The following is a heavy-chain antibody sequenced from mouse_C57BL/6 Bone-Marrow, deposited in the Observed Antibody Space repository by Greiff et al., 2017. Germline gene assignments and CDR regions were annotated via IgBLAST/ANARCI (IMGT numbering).Heavy chain of an antibody. J-gene: IGHJ3*01. CDR2: IWSGGST. CDR1: GFSFTSYG. V-gene: IGHV2-2*01. D-gene: IGHD2-3*01. CDR3: DRRGEWLLPFAY. Sequence: VKLMESGPGLVQPSQSLSITCTVSGFSFTSYGVHWVRQSPGKGLEWLGVIWSGGSTDYNAAFISRLSISKDNSKSQVFFKMNSLQADDTAIYECDRRGEWLLPFAYWGQGTLVTVSA.